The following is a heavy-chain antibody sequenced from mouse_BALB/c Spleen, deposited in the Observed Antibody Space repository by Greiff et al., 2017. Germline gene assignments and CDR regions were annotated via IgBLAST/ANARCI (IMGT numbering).Heavy chain of an antibody. Sequence: QVQLKESGPGLVAPSQSLSITCTVSGFSLTGYGVNWVRQPPGKGLEWLGMIWGDGSTDYNSALKSRLSISKDNSKSQVFLKMNSLQTDDTARYYCARERRGVYYAIDYWGQGTSVTVSS. CDR3: ARERRGVYYAIDY. D-gene: IGHD2-12*01. CDR1: GFSLTGYG. J-gene: IGHJ4*01. CDR2: IWGDGST. V-gene: IGHV2-6-7*01.